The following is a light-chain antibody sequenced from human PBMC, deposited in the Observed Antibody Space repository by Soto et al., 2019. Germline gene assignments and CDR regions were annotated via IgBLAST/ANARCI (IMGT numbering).Light chain of an antibody. CDR3: QSYDRSLSGYV. J-gene: IGLJ1*01. CDR1: SSNIGAGYD. Sequence: QSVLTQPPSVSGAPGQRVTNSRTGSSSNIGAGYDVHLYQQLPGRAPKLLIYATGNRPSGVPARFSGSKSGTSASLAIIRLPAQDEADYYFQSYDRSLSGYVLGTGTKVTV. CDR2: ATG. V-gene: IGLV1-40*01.